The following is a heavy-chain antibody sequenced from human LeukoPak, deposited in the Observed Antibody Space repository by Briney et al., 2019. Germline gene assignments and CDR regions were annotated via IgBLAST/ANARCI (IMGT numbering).Heavy chain of an antibody. J-gene: IGHJ3*02. D-gene: IGHD5-18*01. V-gene: IGHV3-23*01. CDR1: GFTFSSYA. CDR2: ISGSGGST. CDR3: AYSYGNKGAFDI. Sequence: GGSLRLSCAASGFTFSSYAMSWVRQAPGKGLEWVSAISGSGGSTYYADSVKGRFTISRDNSKNTLYLQMNSLRAEDAAVYYCAYSYGNKGAFDIWGQGTMVTVSS.